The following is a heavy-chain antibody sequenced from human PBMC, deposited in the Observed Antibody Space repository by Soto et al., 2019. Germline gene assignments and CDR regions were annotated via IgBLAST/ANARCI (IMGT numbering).Heavy chain of an antibody. CDR1: GGSISSGGYS. J-gene: IGHJ4*02. D-gene: IGHD2-15*01. CDR2: IYHIGST. CDR3: ARGQVVAAQH. V-gene: IGHV4-30-2*01. Sequence: SETLSLTCAVSGGSISSGGYSWSWIRQPPGKGLEWIGYIYHIGSTYYNPSLNSRVTISVDRSKNQFSLKLSFVTAADTAVYYCARGQVVAAQHWGQGTLVTVSS.